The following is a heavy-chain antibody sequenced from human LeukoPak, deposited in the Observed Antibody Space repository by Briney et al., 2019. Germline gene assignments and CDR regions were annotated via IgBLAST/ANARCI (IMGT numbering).Heavy chain of an antibody. D-gene: IGHD3-3*01. Sequence: PSETLSLTCAVYGGSFSGYYWSWIRQPPGKGLEWIGEINHSGSTNSNPSLKSRVTISVDTSKNQFSLKLGSVTAADTAVYYCARGRVLTIFGVVQGGGQGTLVTVSS. J-gene: IGHJ4*02. CDR1: GGSFSGYY. CDR3: ARGRVLTIFGVVQG. V-gene: IGHV4-34*01. CDR2: INHSGST.